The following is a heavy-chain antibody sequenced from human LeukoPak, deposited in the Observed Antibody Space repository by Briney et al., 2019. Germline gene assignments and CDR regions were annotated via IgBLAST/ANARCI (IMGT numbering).Heavy chain of an antibody. CDR3: ARRKGGSDYIEF. Sequence: SETLSLTCAVSIYSISISSGFYWDWIRQPPGKGLEWIGTTSHIGTTYYNPSLKSRVTISVDTSENQFSLRLRSVTAADTAMYYCARRKGGSDYIEFWGQGTLVTVSS. V-gene: IGHV4-38-2*01. CDR2: TSHIGTT. J-gene: IGHJ4*02. D-gene: IGHD6-19*01. CDR1: IYSISISSGFY.